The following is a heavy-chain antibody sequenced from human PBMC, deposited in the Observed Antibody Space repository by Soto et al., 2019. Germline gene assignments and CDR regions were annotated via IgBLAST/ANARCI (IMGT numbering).Heavy chain of an antibody. V-gene: IGHV3-30*03. Sequence: QVQLVASGGGVVQPGRSLRLSCAASGFTFSSYGMQWVRQSPGEGPEWVAIVANDGSNQYYAASVKGRFTISRDNTKTTVFLEMDSLRPEDTAVYYCARSSGGSSWYRPDYWGQGTLVTVSS. CDR1: GFTFSSYG. CDR2: VANDGSNQ. CDR3: ARSSGGSSWYRPDY. D-gene: IGHD6-13*01. J-gene: IGHJ4*02.